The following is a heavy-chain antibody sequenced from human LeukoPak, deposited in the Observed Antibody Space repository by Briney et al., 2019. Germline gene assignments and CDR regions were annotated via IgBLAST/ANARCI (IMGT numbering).Heavy chain of an antibody. Sequence: SQTLSLTCTVSGGSISSGGYYWSWIRQHPGKGLEWIGYIYYSGSTYYNPSLKSRVTISVDTSKNQFSLKLSSVTAADTAVHYCARGLYYYDSSGSYNWFDHWGQGTLVTVSS. CDR1: GGSISSGGYY. D-gene: IGHD3-22*01. J-gene: IGHJ5*02. CDR3: ARGLYYYDSSGSYNWFDH. V-gene: IGHV4-31*03. CDR2: IYYSGST.